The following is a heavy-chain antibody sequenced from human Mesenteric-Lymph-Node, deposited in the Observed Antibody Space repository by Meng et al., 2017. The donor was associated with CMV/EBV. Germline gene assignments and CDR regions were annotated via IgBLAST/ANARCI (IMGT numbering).Heavy chain of an antibody. V-gene: IGHV1-18*01. CDR3: ARGRATPMTGTAYFDY. D-gene: IGHD2-15*01. CDR2: ISVYNGKR. CDR1: GYRFTNYT. J-gene: IGHJ4*02. Sequence: GYRFTNYTISWLRQAPGQGVEWMGWISVYNGKRNDAQKFQDRVTMTIDTSTSTVYMEVRSLRSDDTAIYYCARGRATPMTGTAYFDYWGQGTLVTVSS.